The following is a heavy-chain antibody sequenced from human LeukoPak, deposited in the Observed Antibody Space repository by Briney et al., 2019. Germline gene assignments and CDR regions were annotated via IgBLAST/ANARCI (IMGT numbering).Heavy chain of an antibody. CDR2: IYYSGST. CDR1: GGSISSSSYY. CDR3: ARDRDYYDSSGYYFIDY. D-gene: IGHD3-22*01. V-gene: IGHV4-39*07. J-gene: IGHJ4*02. Sequence: PSETLSLTCTVSGGSISSSSYYWGWIRQPPGKGLEGIGSIYYSGSTYYNPSLKSRVTISVDTSKNQFSLKLSSVTAADTAVYYCARDRDYYDSSGYYFIDYWGQGTLVTVSS.